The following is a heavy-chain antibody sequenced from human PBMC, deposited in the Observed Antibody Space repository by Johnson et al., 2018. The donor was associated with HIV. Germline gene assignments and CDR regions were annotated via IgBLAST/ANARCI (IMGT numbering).Heavy chain of an antibody. CDR2: ISYDGSDK. V-gene: IGHV3-30*04. Sequence: QMQLVESGGGLIQPGGSLRLSCAASGFTFSSYAMHSVRQAPAKGLQWVAVISYDGSDKDYADSVKGRFTISRDNSKNTLYLQMNSLRAEDTALYYCAKDMVVRENGAFDIWGQGTMVTVSS. J-gene: IGHJ3*02. CDR3: AKDMVVRENGAFDI. D-gene: IGHD3-10*01. CDR1: GFTFSSYA.